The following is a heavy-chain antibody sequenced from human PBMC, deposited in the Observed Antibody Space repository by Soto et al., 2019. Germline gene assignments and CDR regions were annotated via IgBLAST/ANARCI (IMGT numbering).Heavy chain of an antibody. J-gene: IGHJ6*02. Sequence: QVQLQESGPGLVKPSQTLSLTCTVSGGSISSGDYYWSWIRQPPGKGLEWIGYIYYSGSTYYNPSLKSRVTISVDTSKNQFSLKLSSVTAADTAVYYCARSSYDFWSGYRAMDVWGQGTTVTVSS. D-gene: IGHD3-3*01. V-gene: IGHV4-30-4*01. CDR1: GGSISSGDYY. CDR2: IYYSGST. CDR3: ARSSYDFWSGYRAMDV.